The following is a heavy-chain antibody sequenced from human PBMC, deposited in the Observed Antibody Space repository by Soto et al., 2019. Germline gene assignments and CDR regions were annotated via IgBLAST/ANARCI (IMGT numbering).Heavy chain of an antibody. Sequence: SETLSLTCTVSGGSIRSSSYYWGWIRQPPGKGLEWIGSIYYSGSTYYNPSLKSRVTISVDTSKNQFSLKLSSVTAADTAVYYCARRQRYFDWLLGYYGMDVWGQGTTVT. J-gene: IGHJ6*02. CDR3: ARRQRYFDWLLGYYGMDV. CDR2: IYYSGST. V-gene: IGHV4-39*01. D-gene: IGHD3-9*01. CDR1: GGSIRSSSYY.